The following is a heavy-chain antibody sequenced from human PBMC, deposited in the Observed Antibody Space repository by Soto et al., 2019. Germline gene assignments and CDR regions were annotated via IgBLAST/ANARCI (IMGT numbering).Heavy chain of an antibody. Sequence: GASVKVSCKASGYTFTSYGISWVRQAPGQGLEWMGWISAYNGNTNYAQKLQGRVTMTTDTSTSTAYMELRSLRSDDTAVYYCARDSPRWYGDYDLGYWGQGTLVTVSS. D-gene: IGHD4-17*01. J-gene: IGHJ4*02. CDR3: ARDSPRWYGDYDLGY. V-gene: IGHV1-18*01. CDR1: GYTFTSYG. CDR2: ISAYNGNT.